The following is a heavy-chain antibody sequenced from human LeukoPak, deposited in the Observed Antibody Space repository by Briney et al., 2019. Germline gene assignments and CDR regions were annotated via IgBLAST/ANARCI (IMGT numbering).Heavy chain of an antibody. CDR1: GGSISSSSYY. Sequence: SETLSLTCTVSGGSISSSSYYWGWIRQPPGKGLEWIGSIYYSGSTYYNPSLKSRVTISVDTSKNQFSLKLSSVTAADTAVYYRARLHSYGYVPFDYWGQGTLVTVSS. CDR3: ARLHSYGYVPFDY. D-gene: IGHD5-18*01. V-gene: IGHV4-39*01. J-gene: IGHJ4*02. CDR2: IYYSGST.